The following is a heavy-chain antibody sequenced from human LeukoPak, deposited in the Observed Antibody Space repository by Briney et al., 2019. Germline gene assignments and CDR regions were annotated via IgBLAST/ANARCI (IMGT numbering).Heavy chain of an antibody. CDR1: GFTLNNYA. CDR2: IYHSGST. D-gene: IGHD2-21*02. J-gene: IGHJ6*02. Sequence: LRLSCAASGFTLNNYAMNWVRQAPGKGLEWIGYIYHSGSTYYNPSLKSRVTISVDRSKNQFSLKLSSVTAADTAVYYCARGDYYYYYGMDVWGQGTTVTVSS. V-gene: IGHV4-30-2*01. CDR3: ARGDYYYYYGMDV.